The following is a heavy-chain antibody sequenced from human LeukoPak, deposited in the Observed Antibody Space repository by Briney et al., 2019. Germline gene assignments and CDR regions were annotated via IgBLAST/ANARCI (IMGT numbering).Heavy chain of an antibody. V-gene: IGHV3-48*04. Sequence: GGSLRLSCAASGFTFSSYSMNWVRQAPGKGLEWVSYISSSSSTIYYADSVKGRFTISRDNAKNSLYLQMNSLRAEDTAVYYCARGTYYYAKNYYMDVWGKGTTVTVSS. CDR1: GFTFSSYS. CDR2: ISSSSSTI. CDR3: ARGTYYYAKNYYMDV. J-gene: IGHJ6*03. D-gene: IGHD3-10*01.